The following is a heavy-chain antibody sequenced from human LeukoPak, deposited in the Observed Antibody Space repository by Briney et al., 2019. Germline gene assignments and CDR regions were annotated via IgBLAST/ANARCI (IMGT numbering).Heavy chain of an antibody. J-gene: IGHJ4*02. CDR3: ARGSIYSSGPPLDY. V-gene: IGHV4-59*01. Sequence: PSETLSLTCTVSGGSISSYYWSWLRQPPGKGLEWLGYIYYSGSTNYNPSLKSRVTISVDTSKNQFSLKLSSVTAADTAVYYCARGSIYSSGPPLDYWGQGTLVTVSS. D-gene: IGHD3-22*01. CDR2: IYYSGST. CDR1: GGSISSYY.